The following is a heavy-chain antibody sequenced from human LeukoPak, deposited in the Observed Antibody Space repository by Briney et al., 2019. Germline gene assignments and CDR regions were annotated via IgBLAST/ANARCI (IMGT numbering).Heavy chain of an antibody. V-gene: IGHV3-33*01. D-gene: IGHD6-13*01. Sequence: GGSLRLSCAASGFTFSSYGMHWVRQAPGKGLEWVAVIWYDGSNKYYADSVKGRFTISRDNAKNSLYLQMNSLRAEDTAVYYCARDQSIAAASEGVDYWGQGTLVTVSS. CDR2: IWYDGSNK. J-gene: IGHJ4*02. CDR3: ARDQSIAAASEGVDY. CDR1: GFTFSSYG.